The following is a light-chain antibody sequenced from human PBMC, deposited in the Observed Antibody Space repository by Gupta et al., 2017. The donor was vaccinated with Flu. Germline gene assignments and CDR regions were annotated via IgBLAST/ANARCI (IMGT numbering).Light chain of an antibody. CDR3: QQEGDSRHT. J-gene: IGKJ2*01. CDR1: QSVTSTY. V-gene: IGKV3-20*01. Sequence: EVVLTQSPGTLSLSPGERATLSCRASQSVTSTYLTWYQQKPGQAPRPLIYAASTRATGIPDRFSGSGSGTDFTLTINRLEPEDFAIYYCQQEGDSRHTFGQGTKLEIK. CDR2: AAS.